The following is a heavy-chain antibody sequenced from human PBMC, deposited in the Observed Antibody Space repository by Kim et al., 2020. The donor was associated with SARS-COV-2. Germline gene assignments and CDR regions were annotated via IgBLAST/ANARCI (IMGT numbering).Heavy chain of an antibody. V-gene: IGHV1-24*01. Sequence: ASVKVSCKVSGYTLTELSMHWVRQAPGKGLEWMGGFDPEDGETIYARKFQGRVTMTEDTSTDTAYMELSSLRSEDTAVYYCATATYYGSGTLGFGMDVWGQGTTVTVSS. CDR1: GYTLTELS. D-gene: IGHD3-10*01. CDR2: FDPEDGET. J-gene: IGHJ6*02. CDR3: ATATYYGSGTLGFGMDV.